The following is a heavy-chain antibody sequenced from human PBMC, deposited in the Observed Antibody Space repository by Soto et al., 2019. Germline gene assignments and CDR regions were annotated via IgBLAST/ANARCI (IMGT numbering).Heavy chain of an antibody. CDR2: INAGNGNT. D-gene: IGHD1-26*01. CDR1: GYTFTSYA. CDR3: ARGRVIVGATTGWFDP. Sequence: QVQLVQSGAEVKKPGASVKVSCKASGYTFTSYAMHWVRQAPGQRLEWMGWINAGNGNTKYSQKFQGRVTSTRDTPASTAYMELSSLRSEDTAVYYCARGRVIVGATTGWFDPWGQGTLVTVSS. V-gene: IGHV1-3*01. J-gene: IGHJ5*02.